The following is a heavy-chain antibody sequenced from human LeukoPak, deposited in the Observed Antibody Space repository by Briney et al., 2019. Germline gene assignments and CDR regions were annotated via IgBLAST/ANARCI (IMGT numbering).Heavy chain of an antibody. D-gene: IGHD2-15*01. CDR1: GYTFTSYA. CDR3: ARDGTGGSSDY. Sequence: ASVKASCKASGYTFTSYAMHWVRQAPGQRLEWMGWINAGNGNTKYSQKFQGRVTITRDTSTSTAYMELRSLRSDDTAVYYCARDGTGGSSDYWGQGTLVTVSS. V-gene: IGHV1-3*01. CDR2: INAGNGNT. J-gene: IGHJ4*02.